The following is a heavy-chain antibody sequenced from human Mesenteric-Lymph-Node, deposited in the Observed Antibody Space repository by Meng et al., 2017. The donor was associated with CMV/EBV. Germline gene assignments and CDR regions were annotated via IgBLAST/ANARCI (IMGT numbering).Heavy chain of an antibody. V-gene: IGHV3-21*04. J-gene: IGHJ5*02. CDR3: VKSGDRFLEWDNWFDP. Sequence: GESLKISCAASGFTFSSYSMNWVRQAPGKGLEWVSSISSSSSYIYYADSVKGRFTISRDNAKNSLYLQMNSLTADDTALYYCVKSGDRFLEWDNWFDPWGQGTLVTVSS. CDR1: GFTFSSYS. D-gene: IGHD3-3*01. CDR2: ISSSSSYI.